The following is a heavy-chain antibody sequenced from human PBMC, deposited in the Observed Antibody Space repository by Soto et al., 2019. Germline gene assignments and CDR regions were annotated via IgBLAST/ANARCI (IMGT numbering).Heavy chain of an antibody. CDR1: GFTFSSYA. V-gene: IGHV3-23*01. J-gene: IGHJ4*02. Sequence: GGSLRLSCAASGFTFSSYAMSWVRQAPGKGLEWVSAISGSGGSTYYADSVKGRFTISRDNSKNTLYLQMNSLRAEDTAVYYCARRRYYYDSSGYYIFDYWGQGTLVTVSS. CDR3: ARRRYYYDSSGYYIFDY. D-gene: IGHD3-22*01. CDR2: ISGSGGST.